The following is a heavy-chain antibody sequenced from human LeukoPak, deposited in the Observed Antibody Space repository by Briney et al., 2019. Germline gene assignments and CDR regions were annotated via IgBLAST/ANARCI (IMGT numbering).Heavy chain of an antibody. D-gene: IGHD6-13*01. Sequence: PSQTLSLTCAISGDSVSTNSAAWNWLRQSPSRGLEWLGRTYYRSEWFNDYAVSVKSRITINPDTSKNHFSLQLNSVTPEDTAVYYCTRDRGISARYFDYWGQGTLVTVSS. CDR3: TRDRGISARYFDY. CDR1: GDSVSTNSAA. CDR2: TYYRSEWFN. J-gene: IGHJ4*02. V-gene: IGHV6-1*01.